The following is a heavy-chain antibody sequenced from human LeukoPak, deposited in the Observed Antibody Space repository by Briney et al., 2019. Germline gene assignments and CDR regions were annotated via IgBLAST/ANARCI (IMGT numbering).Heavy chain of an antibody. J-gene: IGHJ5*02. CDR3: ARQREQLGGYWFDP. Sequence: GDSLRISCKGSGYSFTSYWIGWVRQMPGKGLEWMGIIYPGDSDTRYSPSFQGQVTISADKSISTAYLQWSSLKTSDTAMYYCARQREQLGGYWFDPWGQGTLVTVSS. CDR1: GYSFTSYW. D-gene: IGHD6-6*01. V-gene: IGHV5-51*01. CDR2: IYPGDSDT.